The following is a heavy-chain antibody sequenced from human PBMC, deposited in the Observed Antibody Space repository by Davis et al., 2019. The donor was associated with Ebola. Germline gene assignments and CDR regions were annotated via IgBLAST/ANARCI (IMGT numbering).Heavy chain of an antibody. CDR3: ATSYGSGSYMDYYYGMDV. Sequence: GESLKISCAASGFTFSSYAMHWVRQAPGKGLEWVAVISYDGSNKYYADSVKGLFTISRDNSKNTLYLQMNSLRAEDTAVYYCATSYGSGSYMDYYYGMDVWGQGTTVTVSS. V-gene: IGHV3-30-3*01. J-gene: IGHJ6*02. D-gene: IGHD3-10*01. CDR2: ISYDGSNK. CDR1: GFTFSSYA.